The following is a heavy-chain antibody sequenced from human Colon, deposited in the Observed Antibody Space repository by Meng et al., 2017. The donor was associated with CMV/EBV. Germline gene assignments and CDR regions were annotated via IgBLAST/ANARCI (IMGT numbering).Heavy chain of an antibody. CDR3: AKDVDVLRAFDY. Sequence: CAASGFTFSSSTMSWVRQAPGKGLEWVSAISGSGWSTYYTDSVKGRFTISRDNSKNTLYLQMNSLRAEDTAIYYCAKDVDVLRAFDYWGQGTLVTVSS. J-gene: IGHJ4*02. CDR1: GFTFSSST. V-gene: IGHV3-23*01. CDR2: ISGSGWST. D-gene: IGHD2-8*01.